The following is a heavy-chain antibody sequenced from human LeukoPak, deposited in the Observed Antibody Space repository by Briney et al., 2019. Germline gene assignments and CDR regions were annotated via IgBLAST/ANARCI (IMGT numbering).Heavy chain of an antibody. J-gene: IGHJ6*02. CDR3: ARGVSCTNGVCYTSYYYYYGMDV. D-gene: IGHD2-8*01. CDR1: GYTFTSYY. Sequence: ASVKVSCKASGYTFTSYYMHWVRQAPGQGLEWMGIINPSGGSTSYAQKFKGRVTMTRDTSTSTVYMELSSLRSEDTAVYYCARGVSCTNGVCYTSYYYYYGMDVWGQGTTVTVSS. V-gene: IGHV1-46*01. CDR2: INPSGGST.